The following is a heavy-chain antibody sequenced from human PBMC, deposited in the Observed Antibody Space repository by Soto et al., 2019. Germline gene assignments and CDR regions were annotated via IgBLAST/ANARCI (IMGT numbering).Heavy chain of an antibody. CDR2: IYYSGST. D-gene: IGHD3-10*01. CDR3: LRYGSGSYYSYYYGMDV. J-gene: IGHJ6*02. Sequence: TSETLSLTCTVSGGSVSSGSYYWSWIRQPPGKGLEWIGYIYYSGSTNYNPSLKSRVTISVDTSKNQFSLKLSSVTAADTAVYYCLRYGSGSYYSYYYGMDVWGQGTTVTVSS. CDR1: GGSVSSGSYY. V-gene: IGHV4-61*01.